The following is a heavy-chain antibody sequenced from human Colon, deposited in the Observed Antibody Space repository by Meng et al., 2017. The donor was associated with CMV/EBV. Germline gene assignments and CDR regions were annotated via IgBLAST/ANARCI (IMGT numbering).Heavy chain of an antibody. V-gene: IGHV1-18*01. CDR3: ARGMGGLGYYFDS. CDR1: GYTFSNYG. Sequence: QAQLVQSGDEVKKPGASVKVSCKTSGYTFSNYGTTWVRQAPGQGLEWMGWISAYNGDTNYEQKFQGRVTMTTDRSTSTAYMELRSLRSDDTAVYYCARGMGGLGYYFDSWGQGTLVTVSS. J-gene: IGHJ4*02. CDR2: ISAYNGDT. D-gene: IGHD3-16*01.